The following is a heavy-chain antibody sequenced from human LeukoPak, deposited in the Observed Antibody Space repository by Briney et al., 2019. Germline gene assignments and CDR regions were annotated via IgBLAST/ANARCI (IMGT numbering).Heavy chain of an antibody. Sequence: PGGSLRLSCAASGFTFSSYAMSWVRQAPGKGLEWVSAISGSGGSTYYADSVKGRFTISRDNSKNTLYLQMNSLRAEDTAVYYCAKDQRDYYGSGSHIPFDYWGQGTLVTVSS. CDR1: GFTFSSYA. CDR3: AKDQRDYYGSGSHIPFDY. D-gene: IGHD3-10*01. V-gene: IGHV3-23*01. CDR2: ISGSGGST. J-gene: IGHJ4*02.